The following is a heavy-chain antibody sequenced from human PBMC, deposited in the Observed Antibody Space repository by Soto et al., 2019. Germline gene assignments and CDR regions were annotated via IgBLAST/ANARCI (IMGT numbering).Heavy chain of an antibody. J-gene: IGHJ6*02. D-gene: IGHD3-3*01. Sequence: TLSLTCTVSGGSISSGGYYWSWIRQHPGKGLEWIGYIYYSGSTYYNPSLKSRVTISVDTSKNQFSLKLSSVTAADTAVYYCARELRGELGYYDFWSGYQPRGSDYYGMDVWGQGTTVTVSS. CDR1: GGSISSGGYY. V-gene: IGHV4-31*03. CDR2: IYYSGST. CDR3: ARELRGELGYYDFWSGYQPRGSDYYGMDV.